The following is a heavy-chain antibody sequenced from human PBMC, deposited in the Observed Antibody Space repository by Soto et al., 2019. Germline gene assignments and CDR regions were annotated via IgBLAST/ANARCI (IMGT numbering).Heavy chain of an antibody. Sequence: SVKVSCKASGGTFSSYAISWVRQAPGQGLEWMGGIIPTFGTANYAQKFQGRVTITADKSTSTAYMELSSLRSEDTAVYYCARVYSSSWYVPYYYGMDVWGQGTTVTVSS. CDR1: GGTFSSYA. CDR2: IIPTFGTA. CDR3: ARVYSSSWYVPYYYGMDV. V-gene: IGHV1-69*06. D-gene: IGHD6-13*01. J-gene: IGHJ6*02.